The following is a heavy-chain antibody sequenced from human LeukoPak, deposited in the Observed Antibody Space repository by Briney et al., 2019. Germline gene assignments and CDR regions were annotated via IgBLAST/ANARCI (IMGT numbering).Heavy chain of an antibody. Sequence: GESLKISCKGSGYSFTSYWISWVRQMPGKGLEWMGRIDPSDSYTNYSPSFQGHVAISADKSISTAYLQWSSLKASDTAKYYCARQTSYYDILTGSAFDYWGQGTLVTVSS. V-gene: IGHV5-10-1*01. CDR1: GYSFTSYW. CDR2: IDPSDSYT. J-gene: IGHJ4*02. D-gene: IGHD3-9*01. CDR3: ARQTSYYDILTGSAFDY.